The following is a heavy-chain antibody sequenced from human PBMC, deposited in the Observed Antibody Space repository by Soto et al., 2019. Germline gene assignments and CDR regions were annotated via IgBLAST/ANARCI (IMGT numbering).Heavy chain of an antibody. CDR3: ARAIPRDYDFWSGYSPFNWFGP. CDR1: GGSISSGGYY. J-gene: IGHJ5*02. V-gene: IGHV4-31*03. CDR2: IYYSGST. Sequence: PSETLSLTCTVSGGSISSGGYYWSWIRQHPGKGLEWIGYIYYSGSTYYNPSLKSRVTISVDTSKNQFSLKLSSVTAADTAVYYCARAIPRDYDFWSGYSPFNWFGPWGQGTLVTVSS. D-gene: IGHD3-3*01.